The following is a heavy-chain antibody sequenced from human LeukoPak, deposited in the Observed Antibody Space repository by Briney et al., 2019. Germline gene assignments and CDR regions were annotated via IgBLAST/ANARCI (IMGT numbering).Heavy chain of an antibody. D-gene: IGHD3-9*01. V-gene: IGHV4-30-4*01. CDR1: GGSIRSGDYY. CDR3: ARDSRFLTGYYNY. Sequence: PSETLSLTCTVSGGSIRSGDYYWSWIRQPPGKGLEWIGYIYYSGSTYYNPSLKSRVTISVDTSKNQFSLKLSSVTAADTAVYYCARDSRFLTGYYNYWGQGTLVTVSS. J-gene: IGHJ4*02. CDR2: IYYSGST.